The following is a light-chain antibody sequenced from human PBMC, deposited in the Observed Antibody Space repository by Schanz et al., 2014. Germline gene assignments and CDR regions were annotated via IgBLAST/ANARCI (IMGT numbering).Light chain of an antibody. V-gene: IGKV3-20*01. Sequence: EVVLTQSPGTLSLSPGERATLSCRASQSVSNSYLAWYHQKPGQAPRLLIYGASSRATGIPDRFSGSGSGTGFTLTISRLEPEDFAVYYCQQYGTSSMYSFGQGTKVEIK. CDR2: GAS. J-gene: IGKJ2*03. CDR1: QSVSNSY. CDR3: QQYGTSSMYS.